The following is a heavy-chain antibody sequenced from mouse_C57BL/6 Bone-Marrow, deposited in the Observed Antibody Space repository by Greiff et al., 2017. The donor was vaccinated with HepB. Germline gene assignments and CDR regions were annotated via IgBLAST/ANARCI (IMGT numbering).Heavy chain of an antibody. CDR2: ISSGSSTI. D-gene: IGHD4-1*01. V-gene: IGHV5-17*01. J-gene: IGHJ2*01. Sequence: VQLKESGGGLVKPGGSLKLSCAASGFTFSDYGMHWVRQAPEKGLEWVAYISSGSSTIYYADTVKGRFTISRDNAKNTLFLQMTSLRSEDTAMYYCARTGTSGYYFDYWGQGTTLTVSS. CDR3: ARTGTSGYYFDY. CDR1: GFTFSDYG.